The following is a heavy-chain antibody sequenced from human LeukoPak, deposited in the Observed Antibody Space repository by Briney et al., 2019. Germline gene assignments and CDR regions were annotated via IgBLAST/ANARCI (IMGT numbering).Heavy chain of an antibody. V-gene: IGHV4-34*01. J-gene: IGHJ4*02. CDR1: GGSFSGYY. CDR3: ARLQFLSGGYYAFDF. CDR2: INHSGST. Sequence: PSETLSLTCAVYGGSFSGYYWSWIRQPPGKGLEWIGEINHSGSTNYNPSLKSRVTISVDTSKNQFSLKMSSVTAADTAIYYCARLQFLSGGYYAFDFWGQGSLVTVSS. D-gene: IGHD3-3*01.